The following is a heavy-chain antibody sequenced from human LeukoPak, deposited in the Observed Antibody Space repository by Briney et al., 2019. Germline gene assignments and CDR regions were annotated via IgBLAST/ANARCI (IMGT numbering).Heavy chain of an antibody. CDR3: ARDTGFPFFDS. CDR1: GYTFTGYY. Sequence: ASVKVSCKTSGYTFTGYYLHWVRQAPGQGPEWMGWINPNYGGTKYAPKFQGRVTMTRDTSITTAYMGLSRLTSDDTAVYYCARDTGFPFFDSWGQGALVIVSS. J-gene: IGHJ4*02. CDR2: INPNYGGT. V-gene: IGHV1-2*02.